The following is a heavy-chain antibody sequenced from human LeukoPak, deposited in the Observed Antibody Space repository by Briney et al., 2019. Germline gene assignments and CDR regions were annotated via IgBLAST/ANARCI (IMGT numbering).Heavy chain of an antibody. V-gene: IGHV4-39*01. J-gene: IGHJ5*02. Sequence: SETLSLTCTVSGGSTGSRNYYWAWIRQPPGKELEWIGSIYQSGRTYYNPSLKSRVSISVDTSKNRFSLNLNSVIAADTAVYHCASGRYDVLSGYSTTFDPWGQGILVTVSS. CDR3: ASGRYDVLSGYSTTFDP. D-gene: IGHD3-3*01. CDR2: IYQSGRT. CDR1: GGSTGSRNYY.